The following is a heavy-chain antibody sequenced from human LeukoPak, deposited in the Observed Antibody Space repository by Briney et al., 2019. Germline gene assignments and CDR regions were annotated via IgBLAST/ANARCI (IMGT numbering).Heavy chain of an antibody. V-gene: IGHV4-61*05. CDR3: ARLDYGSGSYYFY. Sequence: SETLSLTCTVSGGSISSSSYYWGWIRQPPGKGLEWIGRIYTSGSTNYNPSLKSRVTMSVDTSKNQFSLKLSSVTAADTAVYYCARLDYGSGSYYFYWGQGTLVTVSS. D-gene: IGHD3-10*01. J-gene: IGHJ4*02. CDR2: IYTSGST. CDR1: GGSISSSSYY.